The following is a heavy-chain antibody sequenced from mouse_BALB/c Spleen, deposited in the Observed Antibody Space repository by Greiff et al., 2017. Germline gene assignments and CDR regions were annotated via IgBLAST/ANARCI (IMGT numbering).Heavy chain of an antibody. J-gene: IGHJ1*01. D-gene: IGHD1-1*01. V-gene: IGHV1S22*01. CDR1: GYTFTSYW. CDR2: IYPGSGST. Sequence: LQQPGSELVRPGASVKLSCKASGYTFTSYWMHWVKQRHGQGLEWIGNIYPGSGSTNYDEKFKSKGTLTVDTSSSTAYMHLSSLTSEDSAVYYCTRNYGSSYSYWYFDVWGAGTTVTVSS. CDR3: TRNYGSSYSYWYFDV.